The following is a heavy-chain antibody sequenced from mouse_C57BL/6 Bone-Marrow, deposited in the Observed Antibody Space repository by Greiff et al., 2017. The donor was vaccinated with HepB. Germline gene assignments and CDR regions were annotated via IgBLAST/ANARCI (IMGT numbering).Heavy chain of an antibody. V-gene: IGHV1-61*01. D-gene: IGHD1-1*01. CDR1: GYTFTSYW. CDR2: IYPSDSET. Sequence: VQLQQPGAELVRPGSSVKLSCKASGYTFTSYWMDWVKQRPGQGLEWIGNIYPSDSETHYTQKFKDKATLTVDKSSSTAYMQLSSLTSEDSAVYYCARDYYGSSYFDYWGQGTTLTVSS. CDR3: ARDYYGSSYFDY. J-gene: IGHJ2*01.